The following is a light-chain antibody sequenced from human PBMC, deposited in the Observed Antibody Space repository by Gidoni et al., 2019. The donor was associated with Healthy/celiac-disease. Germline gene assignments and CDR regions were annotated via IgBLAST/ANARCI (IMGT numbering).Light chain of an antibody. Sequence: GDRVTITCRASQSISSWLAWYQQKPGKDPKLLIYDASSLESGVPSRFSGSGSGTEFTLTISSLQPDDFATYFCQQYNSYSSWTFGQGTKVEIK. CDR2: DAS. CDR3: QQYNSYSSWT. J-gene: IGKJ1*01. V-gene: IGKV1-5*01. CDR1: QSISSW.